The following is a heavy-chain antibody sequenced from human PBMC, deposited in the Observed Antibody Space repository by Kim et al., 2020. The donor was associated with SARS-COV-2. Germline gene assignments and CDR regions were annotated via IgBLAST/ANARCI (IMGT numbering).Heavy chain of an antibody. V-gene: IGHV3-30*01. CDR3: ARVDVSGWYAYGMDV. Sequence: DSVKGRFTIARDNSKNTLYLQMNSLRAEDTAVYYCARVDVSGWYAYGMDVWGQGTTVTVSS. D-gene: IGHD6-19*01. J-gene: IGHJ6*02.